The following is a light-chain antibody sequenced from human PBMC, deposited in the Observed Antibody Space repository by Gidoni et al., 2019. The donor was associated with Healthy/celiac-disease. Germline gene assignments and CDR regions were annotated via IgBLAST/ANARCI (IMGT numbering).Light chain of an antibody. CDR2: EVR. V-gene: IGLV2-14*01. CDR3: SSYTSSSTLVV. J-gene: IGLJ2*01. Sequence: QSDLTQPASVSGSPGQSITISCTGTSSAVGGYNYVSWYQQHPGKAPKLMIYEVRNRPSGVSNRCSGSKSGNTASLTISGLQAEDEADYYCSSYTSSSTLVVFGGGTKLTVL. CDR1: SSAVGGYNY.